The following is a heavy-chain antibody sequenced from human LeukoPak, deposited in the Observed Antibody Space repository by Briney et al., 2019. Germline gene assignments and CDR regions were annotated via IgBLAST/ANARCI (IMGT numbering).Heavy chain of an antibody. Sequence: ASVKVSCKASGYSFTGYYIHWVRQAPGQGLEWMGWTNPNSGVTKYEQKFQGRVTMTRDTSTSTAYMELSSLRSDDTAVYYCARGAVGYSGYDNWFDPWGQGNLVTVSS. CDR1: GYSFTGYY. CDR3: ARGAVGYSGYDNWFDP. V-gene: IGHV1-2*02. D-gene: IGHD5-12*01. CDR2: TNPNSGVT. J-gene: IGHJ5*02.